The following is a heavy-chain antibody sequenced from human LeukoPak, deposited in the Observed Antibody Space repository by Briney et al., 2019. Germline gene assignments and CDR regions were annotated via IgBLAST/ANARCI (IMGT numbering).Heavy chain of an antibody. D-gene: IGHD2-2*01. J-gene: IGHJ3*02. CDR3: AKDQHSYPHDAFDI. Sequence: GGCLRLSCAASGFTFDEHGLSWVRQASGKGLECISGFSGSGGSTYYAEFVKGRFTISRDNSKNTLYLQTNSLRAEDTAVYYCAKDQHSYPHDAFDIWGQGTMVTVSS. V-gene: IGHV3-23*01. CDR1: GFTFDEHG. CDR2: FSGSGGST.